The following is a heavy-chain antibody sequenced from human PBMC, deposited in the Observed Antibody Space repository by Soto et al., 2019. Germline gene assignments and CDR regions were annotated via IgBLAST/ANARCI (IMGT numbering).Heavy chain of an antibody. D-gene: IGHD2-2*01. CDR1: GFTFSSYG. CDR2: ISGGGGST. CDR3: ARAQYPTPAGRPAYYYMDV. J-gene: IGHJ6*03. Sequence: EVRLLESGGGLVQPGGSLRLSCAASGFTFSSYGMTWVRQAPGQGLEWVSGISGGGGSTYNADSVKGRFTISRDNSKSTVSQELKNQRGENAAIYYCARAQYPTPAGRPAYYYMDVWGKGTTVTVSS. V-gene: IGHV3-23*01.